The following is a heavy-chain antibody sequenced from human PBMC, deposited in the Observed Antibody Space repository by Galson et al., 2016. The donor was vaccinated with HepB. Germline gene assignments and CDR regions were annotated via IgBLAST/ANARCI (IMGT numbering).Heavy chain of an antibody. V-gene: IGHV5-10-1*01. J-gene: IGHJ4*02. CDR1: GYSFTNYW. Sequence: QSGAEVKKPGESLRISCKGSGYSFTNYWITWARQMPGKGLEWMGKIDPTDSSTNYSPSFQGHVTISADKSISTAYLQWSSLKASDTAMYYCARQGVGASGYWGQGTLVTVSS. D-gene: IGHD1-26*01. CDR2: IDPTDSST. CDR3: ARQGVGASGY.